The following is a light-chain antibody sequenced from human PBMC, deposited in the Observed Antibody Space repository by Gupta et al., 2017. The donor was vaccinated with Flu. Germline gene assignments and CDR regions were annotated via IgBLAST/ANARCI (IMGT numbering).Light chain of an antibody. Sequence: HLTQSPSSLSAYIGDTVTLTCRASQGIGDDLGWYQQRPGKAPRLLIYGASNLLHGVPSRFSGSGSGTRFTLTITRLRREDFATYYCLQDYVYPPTFGWGSKVEVK. CDR1: QGIGDD. CDR3: LQDYVYPPT. J-gene: IGKJ4*01. CDR2: GAS. V-gene: IGKV1-6*02.